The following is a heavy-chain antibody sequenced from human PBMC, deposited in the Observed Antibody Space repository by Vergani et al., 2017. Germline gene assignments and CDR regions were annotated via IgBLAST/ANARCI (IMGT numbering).Heavy chain of an antibody. V-gene: IGHV1-69*15. CDR1: GGPFSSYA. D-gene: IGHD3-22*01. CDR3: AREAAPYYYDSSGYSAPNY. Sequence: QVQLVQSGAEVKKPGSSVKVSCKASGGPFSSYAISWVRQAPGQGLEWMGRIIPIFGTANYAQKFQGRVTITADESTSTAYMGLSSLRSEDTAVYYCAREAAPYYYDSSGYSAPNYWGQGTLVTVSS. CDR2: IIPIFGTA. J-gene: IGHJ4*02.